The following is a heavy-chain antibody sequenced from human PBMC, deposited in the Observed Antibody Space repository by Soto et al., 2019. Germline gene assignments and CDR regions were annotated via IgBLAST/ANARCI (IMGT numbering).Heavy chain of an antibody. Sequence: QITLKEAGPTLVKPTQTLTLTCTFSVFSLSTTGEGVFWIRQPPGKAPEWLALVHWNDDKRYSPSLRPRLTIRKDTSRNQVVLSLTNLDPVDTGTYYCAHRRLGDTSTDYIGLAVWGQGTTVIVSS. CDR3: AHRRLGDTSTDYIGLAV. CDR1: VFSLSTTGEG. V-gene: IGHV2-5*01. D-gene: IGHD3-3*01. J-gene: IGHJ6*02. CDR2: VHWNDDK.